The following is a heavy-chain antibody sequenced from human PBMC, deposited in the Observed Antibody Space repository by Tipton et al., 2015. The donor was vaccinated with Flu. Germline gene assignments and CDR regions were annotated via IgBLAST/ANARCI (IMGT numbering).Heavy chain of an antibody. CDR3: ARELNYGMDV. CDR2: IYYSGST. Sequence: TLSLTCTVSGGSISSYYWSWIRQPPGKGLEWIGYIYYSGSTNYNPSLKSRVPISVDTSKNQFSLKLSPVTAADTAVYYCARELNYGMDVWGPGTPVTVSS. J-gene: IGHJ6*02. V-gene: IGHV4-59*01. CDR1: GGSISSYY.